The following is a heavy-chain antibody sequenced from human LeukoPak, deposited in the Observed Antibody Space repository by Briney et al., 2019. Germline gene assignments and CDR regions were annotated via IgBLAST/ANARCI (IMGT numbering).Heavy chain of an antibody. Sequence: GASVKVSCKASGYTFTSYGISWVRQAPGQGLEWMGWISGYNGNTNYAQKLQGRVTMTTDTSTSTAYMELRSLRSDDTAVYYCARGLKRGYSSGRYSWGTGSSNDYWGQGTLVTVSS. V-gene: IGHV1-18*01. J-gene: IGHJ4*02. CDR2: ISGYNGNT. CDR1: GYTFTSYG. CDR3: ARGLKRGYSSGRYSWGTGSSNDY. D-gene: IGHD6-19*01.